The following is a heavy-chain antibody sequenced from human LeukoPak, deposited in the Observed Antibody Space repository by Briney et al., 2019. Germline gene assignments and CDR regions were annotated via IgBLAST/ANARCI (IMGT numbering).Heavy chain of an antibody. J-gene: IGHJ1*01. D-gene: IGHD3-22*01. CDR1: GGSISSGGYH. V-gene: IGHV4-31*03. CDR2: IYYSGST. Sequence: NPSQTLSLTCTVSGGSISSGGYHWSWIRQHPGKGLEWIGYIYYSGSTYYNPSLKSRVTISVDTSKNQFSLKLSSVTAADTAVYYCARADYDSSGYYPQPTYFPHWGQGTLVTVSS. CDR3: ARADYDSSGYYPQPTYFPH.